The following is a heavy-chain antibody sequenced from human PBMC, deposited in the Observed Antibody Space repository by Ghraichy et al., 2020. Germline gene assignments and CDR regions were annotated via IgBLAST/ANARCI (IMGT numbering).Heavy chain of an antibody. CDR2: INHSGST. V-gene: IGHV4-34*01. CDR3: ARAHNYDILTGLHY. D-gene: IGHD3-9*01. CDR1: GGSFSGYY. Sequence: SQTLSLTCAVYGGSFSGYYWSWIRQPPGKGLEWIGEINHSGSTNYNPSLKSRVTISVDTSKNQFSLKLSSVTAADTAVYYCARAHNYDILTGLHYWGQGTLVTFSS. J-gene: IGHJ4*02.